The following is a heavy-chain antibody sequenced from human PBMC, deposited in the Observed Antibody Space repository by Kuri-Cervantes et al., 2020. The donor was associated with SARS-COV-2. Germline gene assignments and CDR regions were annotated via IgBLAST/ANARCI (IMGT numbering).Heavy chain of an antibody. J-gene: IGHJ6*03. CDR3: ARGFWSSGWYFYYYMDV. Sequence: ESLKISCTVSGGSISSYYWSWIRQPAGKGLEWIGRIYTSGSTNYNPSLKSRVTMSVDTSKNQFSLKLSSVTAADTAVYYCARGFWSSGWYFYYYMDVWGKGTTVT. V-gene: IGHV4-4*07. D-gene: IGHD6-19*01. CDR1: GGSISSYY. CDR2: IYTSGST.